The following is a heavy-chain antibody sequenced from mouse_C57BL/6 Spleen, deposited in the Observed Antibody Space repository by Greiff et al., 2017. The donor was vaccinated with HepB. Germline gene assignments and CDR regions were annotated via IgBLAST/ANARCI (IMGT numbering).Heavy chain of an antibody. CDR2: IYPRDGST. CDR1: GYTFTSYD. V-gene: IGHV1-85*01. J-gene: IGHJ4*01. D-gene: IGHD2-4*01. CDR3: ARWGDYDGDYYAMDY. Sequence: QVQLKQSGPELVKPGASVKLSCKASGYTFTSYDINWVKQRPGQGLEWIGWIYPRDGSTKYNEKFKGKATLTVDTSSSTAYMELHSLTSEDSAVYFCARWGDYDGDYYAMDYWGQGTSVTVSS.